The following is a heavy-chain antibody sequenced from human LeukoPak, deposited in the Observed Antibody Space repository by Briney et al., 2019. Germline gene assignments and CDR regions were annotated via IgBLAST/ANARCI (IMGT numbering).Heavy chain of an antibody. CDR2: IRSKAYGGTT. CDR3: TRTDSGSYYNLDY. D-gene: IGHD1-26*01. V-gene: IGHV3-49*04. J-gene: IGHJ4*02. Sequence: GGSLRLSCTASGCTFGDYAMSWVREAPGKGLEWVGFIRSKAYGGTTEYAASVKGRFTISRDDSKSIAYLQMNSLKTEDTAVHYCTRTDSGSYYNLDYWGQGTLVTVSS. CDR1: GCTFGDYA.